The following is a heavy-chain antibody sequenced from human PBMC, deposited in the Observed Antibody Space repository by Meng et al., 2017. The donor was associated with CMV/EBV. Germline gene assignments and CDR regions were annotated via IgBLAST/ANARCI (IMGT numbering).Heavy chain of an antibody. D-gene: IGHD2-2*01. CDR3: ARDRRYCSSTSCYQPPYYYYYGMDV. CDR1: GYTFTSYY. J-gene: IGHJ6*02. CDR2: INPSGGST. V-gene: IGHV1-46*01. Sequence: ASVKVSCKASGYTFTSYYMHWVRQAPGQGLEWMGIINPSGGSTSCAQKFQGRVTMTRDTSTSTVYMELSSLRSEDTAVYYCARDRRYCSSTSCYQPPYYYYYGMDVWGQGTTVTVSS.